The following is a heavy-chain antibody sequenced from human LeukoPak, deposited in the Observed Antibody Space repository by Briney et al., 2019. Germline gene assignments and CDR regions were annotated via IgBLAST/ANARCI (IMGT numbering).Heavy chain of an antibody. CDR2: ISSNGGST. J-gene: IGHJ4*02. V-gene: IGHV3-64*01. CDR1: GFTFSSYA. CDR3: AKTDY. Sequence: GGSLRLSCAASGFTFSSYAMHWVRQAPGKGLEYVSAISSNGGSTYYANSVKGRFTISRDNSKNTLFLHMNNLRPEDTAVYYCAKTDYWGQGTMVTVSS.